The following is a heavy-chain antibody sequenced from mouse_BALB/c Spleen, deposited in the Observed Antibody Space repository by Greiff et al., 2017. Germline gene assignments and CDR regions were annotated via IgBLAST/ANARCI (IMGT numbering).Heavy chain of an antibody. J-gene: IGHJ4*01. CDR2: ISSGGSYT. CDR1: GFTFSSYA. D-gene: IGHD1-2*01. V-gene: IGHV5-9-4*01. Sequence: EVHLVESGGGLVKPGGSLKLSCAASGFTFSSYAMSWVRQSPEKRLEWVAEISSGGSYTYYPDTVTGRFTISRDNAKNTLYLEMSSLRSEDTAMYYCAREGITTAAYYAMDYWGQGTSVTVSS. CDR3: AREGITTAAYYAMDY.